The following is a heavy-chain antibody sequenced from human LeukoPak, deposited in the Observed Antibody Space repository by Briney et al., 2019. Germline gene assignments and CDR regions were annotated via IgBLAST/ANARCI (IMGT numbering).Heavy chain of an antibody. CDR1: GYTFTGYY. V-gene: IGHV1-2*02. CDR3: ARALYVSGSYYAFGAFDI. CDR2: INPNSGGT. J-gene: IGHJ3*02. Sequence: ASAKVSCKASGYTFTGYYMHWVRQAPGQGLEWMGWINPNSGGTNYAQKFQGRVTMTRDTSISTAYMELSRLRSDDTAVYYCARALYVSGSYYAFGAFDIWGQGTMVTVSS. D-gene: IGHD3-10*01.